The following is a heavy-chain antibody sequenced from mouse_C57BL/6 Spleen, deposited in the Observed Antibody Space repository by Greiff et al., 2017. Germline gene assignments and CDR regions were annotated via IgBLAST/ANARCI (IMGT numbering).Heavy chain of an antibody. V-gene: IGHV3-6*01. J-gene: IGHJ1*03. CDR1: GYSITSGYY. CDR3: ARDEYFDV. Sequence: EVKLLESGPGLVKPSQSLSLTCSVTGYSITSGYYWNWIRQFPGNKLEWKGYISYDGSNNYNPSLKNRISITRDISKNQFFLKLNSVTTEDTATYYCARDEYFDVWGTGTTVTVSS. CDR2: ISYDGSN.